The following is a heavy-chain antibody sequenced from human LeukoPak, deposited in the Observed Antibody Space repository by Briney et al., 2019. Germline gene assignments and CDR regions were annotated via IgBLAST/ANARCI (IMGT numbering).Heavy chain of an antibody. CDR1: GYTFTSYG. D-gene: IGHD3-9*01. Sequence: GASVKVSCKASGYTFTSYGISWVRQAPGQGLEWMGWISAYNGNTNYAQKLQGRVTMTTDTSTSTAYMELRSLRSDDTAVYYCAKTYYDILTGYYPMRSYFDYWGQGTLVTVSS. CDR3: AKTYYDILTGYYPMRSYFDY. CDR2: ISAYNGNT. V-gene: IGHV1-18*01. J-gene: IGHJ4*02.